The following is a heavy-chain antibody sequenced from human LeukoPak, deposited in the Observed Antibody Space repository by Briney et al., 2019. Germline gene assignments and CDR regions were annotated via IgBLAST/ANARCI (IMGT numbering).Heavy chain of an antibody. CDR1: GGPFSGYY. CDR2: INHSGST. CDR3: ARGYVDTAMVNWYYFDY. Sequence: PSETLSLTCAVYGGPFSGYYWSWIRQPPGKGLEWIGEINHSGSTNYNPSLKSRVTISVDTSKNQFSLKLSSVTAADTAVYYCARGYVDTAMVNWYYFDYWGQGTLVTVSS. J-gene: IGHJ4*02. D-gene: IGHD5-18*01. V-gene: IGHV4-34*01.